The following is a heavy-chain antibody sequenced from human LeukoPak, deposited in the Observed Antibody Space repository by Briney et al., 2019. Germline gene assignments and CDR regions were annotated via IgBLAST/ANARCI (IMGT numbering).Heavy chain of an antibody. CDR1: GFTFSSYW. D-gene: IGHD6-19*01. J-gene: IGHJ5*02. CDR2: IKQDGSEK. V-gene: IGHV3-7*01. CDR3: ARDQRYSSGWVNWFDP. Sequence: GGSLRLSCAASGFTFSSYWMSWVREAPGKGLEGVANIKQDGSEKYYVDSVKGRFTISRDNAKNSLYLQMNSLRAEDTAVYYCARDQRYSSGWVNWFDPWGQGTLVTVSS.